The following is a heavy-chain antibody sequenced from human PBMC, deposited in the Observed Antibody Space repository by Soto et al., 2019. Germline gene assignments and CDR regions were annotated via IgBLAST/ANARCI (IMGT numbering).Heavy chain of an antibody. Sequence: QVQLVQSGAEVKKPGASVKVSCKASGYTFTSYDINWVRQATGQGLEWMGWMNPNSGNTGYAQKFQGRVTMTRNTSIRPASMEPSSLTSADTAVDYCATGEGPGRYLRSYYGMDVWGHGTTVTLSS. CDR2: MNPNSGNT. J-gene: IGHJ6*02. CDR3: ATGEGPGRYLRSYYGMDV. V-gene: IGHV1-8*01. D-gene: IGHD3-10*01. CDR1: GYTFTSYD.